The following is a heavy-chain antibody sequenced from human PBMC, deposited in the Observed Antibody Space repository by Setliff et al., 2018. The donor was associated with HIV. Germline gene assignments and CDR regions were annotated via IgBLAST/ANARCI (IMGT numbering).Heavy chain of an antibody. Sequence: SETLSLTCTVSGYSISSGYYWGWIRQPPGKGLEWIGSIYHSGTTYYNPSLKSRVTLSVDTSKNQFSLELSSVTASDTAVYRCASLYYISSWTSYFDSWGQGTLVTVSS. D-gene: IGHD3-10*01. J-gene: IGHJ4*02. CDR2: IYHSGTT. V-gene: IGHV4-38-2*02. CDR1: GYSISSGYY. CDR3: ASLYYISSWTSYFDS.